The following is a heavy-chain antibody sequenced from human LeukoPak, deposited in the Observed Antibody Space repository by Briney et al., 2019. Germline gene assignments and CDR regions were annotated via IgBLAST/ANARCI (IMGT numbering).Heavy chain of an antibody. V-gene: IGHV4-39*07. CDR3: ARVGRDPTVTPPYYYYYYYMDV. CDR2: IYYSGST. CDR1: GGSIGSSSYY. D-gene: IGHD4-11*01. Sequence: SETLSLTCTVSGGSIGSSSYYWGWIRQPPGKGLNWIGSIYYSGSTYYNPSLKSRVTISVDTSRDQFSLKLSSVTAADTAVYYCARVGRDPTVTPPYYYYYYYMDVWGKGTTVTVSS. J-gene: IGHJ6*03.